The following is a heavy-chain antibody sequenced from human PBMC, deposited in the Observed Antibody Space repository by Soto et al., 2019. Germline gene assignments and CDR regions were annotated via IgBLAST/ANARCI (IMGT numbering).Heavy chain of an antibody. D-gene: IGHD4-17*01. CDR2: IFFTGNT. Sequence: PSETLSLTCTVSGGSISGSGYYWGWIRQPPGKGLEWIGSIFFTGNTSYNPSLKSRVSMSVDTSKKQFSLKLSSVTAADTAVYYCARDYGGNSGYMLTPDYWGQGVLVTVSS. J-gene: IGHJ4*02. CDR3: ARDYGGNSGYMLTPDY. CDR1: GGSISGSGYY. V-gene: IGHV4-39*01.